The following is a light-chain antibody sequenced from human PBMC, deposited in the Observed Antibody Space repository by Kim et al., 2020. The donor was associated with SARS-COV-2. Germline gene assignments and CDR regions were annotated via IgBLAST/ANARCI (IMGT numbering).Light chain of an antibody. V-gene: IGLV2-14*01. CDR3: SSYTSSSTFV. CDR1: SSDVGGYNY. CDR2: GVS. Sequence: QSALTQPASVSGSPGQSITISCTGTSSDVGGYNYVSWYQQHPGKAPKLMIYGVSKRPSGVSNRFSGSKSGNTASLTISGLQAEDEADYYCSSYTSSSTFVFGGGTQLTVL. J-gene: IGLJ3*02.